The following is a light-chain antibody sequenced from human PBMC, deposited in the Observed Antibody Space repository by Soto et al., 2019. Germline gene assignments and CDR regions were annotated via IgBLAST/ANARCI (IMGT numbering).Light chain of an antibody. CDR2: DVS. J-gene: IGLJ1*01. CDR3: SSYTSISTLV. V-gene: IGLV2-14*01. CDR1: SSDVGGYNY. Sequence: QSVLTQPASVSGSPGQSITISCTGTSSDVGGYNYVSWYQQHPDKVPKLMIYDVSNRPPGVSNRFSGSKSGNTASLTISGLQAEDEADYYCSSYTSISTLVFGTGTKVTV.